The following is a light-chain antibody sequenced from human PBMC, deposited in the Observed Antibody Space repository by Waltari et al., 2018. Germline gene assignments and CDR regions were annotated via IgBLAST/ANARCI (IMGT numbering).Light chain of an antibody. J-gene: IGKJ5*01. CDR1: QSISTN. Sequence: ETLLKQSPATLSVSPGERVILSCRASQSISTNLAWYQQKPGQAPRLLIYCASTRATGIPARFSGSGSDTEFTLTISSMQSEDFAVYYCQQYNDWPPITFGQGTRLDI. V-gene: IGKV3-15*01. CDR2: CAS. CDR3: QQYNDWPPIT.